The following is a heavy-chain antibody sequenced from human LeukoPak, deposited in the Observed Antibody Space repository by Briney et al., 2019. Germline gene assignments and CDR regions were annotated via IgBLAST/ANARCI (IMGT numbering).Heavy chain of an antibody. D-gene: IGHD3-10*01. CDR1: GFTFDDYA. CDR2: ISWNSGSI. J-gene: IGHJ4*02. Sequence: GGSLRLSCAASGFTFDDYAMHWVRQAPGKGLEWVSGISWNSGSIGYADSVKGRFTISRDNAKNSLYLQMNSLRAEDTALYYCAKGLYYGSGTPFDYWGQGTLVTVSS. V-gene: IGHV3-9*01. CDR3: AKGLYYGSGTPFDY.